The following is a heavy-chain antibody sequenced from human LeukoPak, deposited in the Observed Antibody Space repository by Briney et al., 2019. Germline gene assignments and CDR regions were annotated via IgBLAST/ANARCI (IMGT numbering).Heavy chain of an antibody. V-gene: IGHV3-30-3*01. Sequence: PGGSLRLSCAASGFTFSSYAMHWVRQAPGKGLEWVAVISYDGSNKYYADSVKGRFTISRDNSKNTLYLQMNSLRAEDTAVYYCASKYYDPYYFDYWGQGTLVTVSS. J-gene: IGHJ4*02. CDR3: ASKYYDPYYFDY. CDR2: ISYDGSNK. CDR1: GFTFSSYA. D-gene: IGHD3-22*01.